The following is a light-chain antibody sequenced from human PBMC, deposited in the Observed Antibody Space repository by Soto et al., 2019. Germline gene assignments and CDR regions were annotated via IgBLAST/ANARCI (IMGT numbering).Light chain of an antibody. V-gene: IGKV1-5*01. CDR3: QHYNSYSRA. CDR1: EFISDW. CDR2: DAS. J-gene: IGKJ1*01. Sequence: DVPMTPSSSTLSASVGDIVTLTCRASEFISDWLAWCQQKPGQAPKLLIYDASTLESGVPGRFSGSGVGTHFTLTISGLQPEDFATYHCQHYNSYSRAFGQGTKVDIK.